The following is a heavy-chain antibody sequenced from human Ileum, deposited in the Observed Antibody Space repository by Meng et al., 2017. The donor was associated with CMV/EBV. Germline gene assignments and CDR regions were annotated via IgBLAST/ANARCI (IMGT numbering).Heavy chain of an antibody. Sequence: QVQLQESGPGLVKPSQTLSLTCIVSGDSLSTGDYYWSWFRQHPGKGPEWIGYIYYSGSTLYNPSLKSPVTISLDKSKNQFSLRLRSVTAADTAVYFCAREGGGWYFDSWGQGTLVTVSS. CDR2: IYYSGST. J-gene: IGHJ4*02. CDR3: AREGGGWYFDS. CDR1: GDSLSTGDYY. V-gene: IGHV4-30-4*01. D-gene: IGHD6-19*01.